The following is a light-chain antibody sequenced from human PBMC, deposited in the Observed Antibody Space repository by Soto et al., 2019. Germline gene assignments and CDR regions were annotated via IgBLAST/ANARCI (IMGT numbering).Light chain of an antibody. CDR1: QSISSW. Sequence: DIQMTQSPSTLSASVGDRVTITCRASQSISSWLAWYQQKPGKAPKLLIYGASSLESGVPSRFSGSGSGTEFTLTISSLQPDDFATYYCQQYNSYPITFGQGTRLEI. J-gene: IGKJ5*01. CDR3: QQYNSYPIT. CDR2: GAS. V-gene: IGKV1-5*01.